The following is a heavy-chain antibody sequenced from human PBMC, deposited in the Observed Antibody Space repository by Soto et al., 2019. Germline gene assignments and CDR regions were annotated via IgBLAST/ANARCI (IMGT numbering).Heavy chain of an antibody. CDR3: AKVQRWRYYYDSSYYYAPDGFDL. Sequence: GGSLRLSCVVSGSTFSNYAMSWVRQAPGKGLEWVSSICGSPGCAYSGGATWSADSVEGRFTISRDDSSNTLYLQMDRLRGEDTAVYFCAKVQRWRYYYDSSYYYAPDGFDLWAQGTMVTVSS. CDR2: ICGSPGCAYSGGAT. J-gene: IGHJ3*01. D-gene: IGHD3-22*01. V-gene: IGHV3-23*01. CDR1: GSTFSNYA.